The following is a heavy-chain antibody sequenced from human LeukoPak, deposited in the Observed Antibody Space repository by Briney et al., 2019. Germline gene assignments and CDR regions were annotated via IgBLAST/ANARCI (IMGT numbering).Heavy chain of an antibody. CDR2: IYYSGST. V-gene: IGHV4-39*01. CDR3: ARAVVRGVISLDY. J-gene: IGHJ4*02. D-gene: IGHD3-10*01. Sequence: SSETLSLTCTVSGGSISSYYWGWIRQPPGKGLEWIGSIYYSGSTYYNPSLKSRVTISVDTSKNQFSLKLSSVTAADTAVYYCARAVVRGVISLDYWGQGTLVTVSS. CDR1: GGSISSYY.